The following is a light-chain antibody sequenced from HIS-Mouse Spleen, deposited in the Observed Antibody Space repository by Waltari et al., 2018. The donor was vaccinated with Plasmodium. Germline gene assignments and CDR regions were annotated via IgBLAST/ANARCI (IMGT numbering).Light chain of an antibody. CDR1: SSPGGGYNH. V-gene: IGLV2-14*03. CDR3: SSYTSSSTLV. CDR2: DVS. J-gene: IGLJ2*01. Sequence: QSALTQPASVSGSPGQSLTLSCTGTSSPGGGYNHVSWYQQHPGKPPKLMIYDVSNRPSGVSNRFSGSKSGNTASLTISGLQAEDEADYYCSSYTSSSTLVFGGGTKLTVL.